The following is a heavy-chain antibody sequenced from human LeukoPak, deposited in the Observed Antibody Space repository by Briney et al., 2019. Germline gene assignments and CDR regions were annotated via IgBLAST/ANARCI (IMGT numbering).Heavy chain of an antibody. CDR2: INPNSGGT. CDR3: ARDFGSGWHYGMDV. Sequence: ASVKVSCKASGYTFTGYYMHWVRQAPGQGLEWMGWINPNSGGTNYAQKFQGGVTMTRDTSISTAYMELSRLRSDDTAVYYCARDFGSGWHYGMDVWGQGTTVTVSS. CDR1: GYTFTGYY. J-gene: IGHJ6*02. V-gene: IGHV1-2*02. D-gene: IGHD6-19*01.